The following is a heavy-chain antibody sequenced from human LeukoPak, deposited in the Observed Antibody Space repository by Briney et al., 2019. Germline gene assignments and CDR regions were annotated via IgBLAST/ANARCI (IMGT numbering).Heavy chain of an antibody. CDR2: ISHSGNT. D-gene: IGHD4-11*01. CDR1: GASINSYY. J-gene: IGHJ4*02. V-gene: IGHV4-59*08. Sequence: SETLSLTCTVSGASINSYYWSWIRQPPGKGLEWVACISHSGNTNYNPSLKTRVTISADTSKSQISLKLTSVTAADTATYYCARHYSADPFDYWGQGTPVTVSS. CDR3: ARHYSADPFDY.